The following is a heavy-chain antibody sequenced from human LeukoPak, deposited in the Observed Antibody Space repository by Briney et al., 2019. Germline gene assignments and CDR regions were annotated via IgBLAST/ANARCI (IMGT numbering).Heavy chain of an antibody. D-gene: IGHD3-16*01. CDR2: IYYSGST. Sequence: KPSETLSLTCTVSGGSISSSSYYWGWIRQPPGKGLEWIGSIYYSGSTYYNPSLKSRVTISVDTSKNQFSLKLSSVTAADTAVYYCARRTTRPRLLGGVTGSGDNWFDPWGQGTLVTVSS. V-gene: IGHV4-39*01. CDR1: GGSISSSSYY. J-gene: IGHJ5*02. CDR3: ARRTTRPRLLGGVTGSGDNWFDP.